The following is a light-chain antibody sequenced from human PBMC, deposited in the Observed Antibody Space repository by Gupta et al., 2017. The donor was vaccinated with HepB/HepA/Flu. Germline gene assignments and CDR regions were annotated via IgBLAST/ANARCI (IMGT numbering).Light chain of an antibody. V-gene: IGKV1-5*03. CDR2: KTS. Sequence: DIQMTQSPSTLSASVGDTVTITCRASQSVDDWLAWYQQRPGKAPNLLIYKTSMRESGVPSRFSGSGSGTGFTLSIDRLQPDDFATYYCQQDKDYHTFGGGTKV. CDR3: QQDKDYHT. CDR1: QSVDDW. J-gene: IGKJ4*01.